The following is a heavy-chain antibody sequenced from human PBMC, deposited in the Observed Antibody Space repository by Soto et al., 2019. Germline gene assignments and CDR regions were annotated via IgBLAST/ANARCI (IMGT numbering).Heavy chain of an antibody. D-gene: IGHD7-27*01. CDR1: GFLFRNYE. CDR2: ISTTGGHV. J-gene: IGHJ4*02. V-gene: IGHV3-48*03. Sequence: EVRLVESGGYLVKSGGSLRLSCVGSGFLFRNYEMNWVRQAPGKVLEWLAHISTTGGHVSESDSVKGRFTISRDNTKHTLYLQMNSLRTEDTGVYYCVSQPHWARPFESCGQGTLVNVSS. CDR3: VSQPHWARPFES.